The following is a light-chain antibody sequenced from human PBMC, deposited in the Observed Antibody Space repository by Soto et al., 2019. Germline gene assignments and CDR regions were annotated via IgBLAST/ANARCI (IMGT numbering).Light chain of an antibody. Sequence: EIVLTQSPATLSVSPGGRATLSCRASQSVSGDLAWYQQKPGQAPRLLIYGASTRATGIPARFSGSGSGTEFTLTISSLQSEDSAVYYCQQYNSWPPKTFGQGTKVDI. CDR3: QQYNSWPPKT. V-gene: IGKV3-15*01. J-gene: IGKJ1*01. CDR1: QSVSGD. CDR2: GAS.